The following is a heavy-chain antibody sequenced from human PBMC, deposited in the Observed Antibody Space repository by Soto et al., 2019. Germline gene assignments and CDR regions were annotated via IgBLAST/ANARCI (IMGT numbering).Heavy chain of an antibody. V-gene: IGHV3-30*18. D-gene: IGHD6-19*01. CDR3: EKEKWVATAYSSGWQYYFDY. CDR1: GFTFSSYG. CDR2: ISYDGSNK. J-gene: IGHJ4*02. Sequence: QVQLVESGGGVFKPGRSLRLSCAASGFTFSSYGMHWVRQAPGKGLEWVAVISYDGSNKYYADSVKGRFTISRDNSKNTLYLQMNSLRAEDTAVYYCEKEKWVATAYSSGWQYYFDYWGQGTLVTVSS.